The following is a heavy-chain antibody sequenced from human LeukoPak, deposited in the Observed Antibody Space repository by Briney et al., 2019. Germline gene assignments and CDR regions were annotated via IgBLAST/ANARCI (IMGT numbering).Heavy chain of an antibody. J-gene: IGHJ4*02. Sequence: PGGSLRLSCAASGFTFSSYAMHWVRQAPGKGLEWVAVISYDGSNKYYADSVKGRFTISRDNSKNTLYLQMNSLRAEDTAVYYCARDGGWLQFVYYFDYWGQGTLVTVSS. V-gene: IGHV3-30-3*01. D-gene: IGHD5-24*01. CDR1: GFTFSSYA. CDR2: ISYDGSNK. CDR3: ARDGGWLQFVYYFDY.